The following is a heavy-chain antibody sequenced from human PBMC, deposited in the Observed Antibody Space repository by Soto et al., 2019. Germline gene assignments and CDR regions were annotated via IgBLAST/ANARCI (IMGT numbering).Heavy chain of an antibody. Sequence: GGSLRLSCAASGFNYIDYWMSWVRQAPGKGLEWVANIKEDGSAKFYVDSVKGRFTISRDNAKNSLYLQMNSLRAEDTAVYYCATSRDRPGEYWGQGTLVTVSS. CDR2: IKEDGSAK. CDR1: GFNYIDYW. D-gene: IGHD1-26*01. CDR3: ATSRDRPGEY. J-gene: IGHJ4*02. V-gene: IGHV3-7*01.